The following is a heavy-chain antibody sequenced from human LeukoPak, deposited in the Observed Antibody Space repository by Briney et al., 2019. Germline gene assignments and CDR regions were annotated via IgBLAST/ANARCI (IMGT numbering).Heavy chain of an antibody. CDR1: GFTFSSYA. V-gene: IGHV3-30-3*01. J-gene: IGHJ4*02. CDR2: ISYDGSNK. Sequence: PGGSLRLSCAASGFTFSSYAMHWVRQAPGKGLEWVAVISYDGSNKYYADSVKGRFTISRDNSKNTLYLQMNSLRAEDTAVYYCARSAGGNPKYYFDYWGQGTLVTDSS. D-gene: IGHD1-14*01. CDR3: ARSAGGNPKYYFDY.